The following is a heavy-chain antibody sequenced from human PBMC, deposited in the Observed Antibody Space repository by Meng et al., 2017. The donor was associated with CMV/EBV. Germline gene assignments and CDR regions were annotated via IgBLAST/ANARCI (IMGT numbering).Heavy chain of an antibody. V-gene: IGHV3-21*01. CDR3: ARAPPDADFDY. Sequence: EVQLVGSGGGRVKPGGSLRLSCVASGFAFRTYSMSWVRQVPGKGLEWISSISSTSSYIYYADSLKGRFTVSRDNAKNSLYLQVSSLRADDTAVYYCARAPPDADFDYWGQGTLVTVSS. J-gene: IGHJ4*02. CDR2: ISSTSSYI. CDR1: GFAFRTYS.